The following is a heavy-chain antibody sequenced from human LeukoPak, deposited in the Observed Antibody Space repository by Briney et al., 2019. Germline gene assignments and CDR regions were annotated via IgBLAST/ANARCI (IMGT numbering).Heavy chain of an antibody. V-gene: IGHV3-64D*06. D-gene: IGHD3-10*01. J-gene: IGHJ4*02. CDR3: VKGLTYYYGSGSYPFDY. CDR2: ISSNRGST. CDR1: GFTFSSYA. Sequence: GGSLRLSCSASGFTFSSYAMHWVRQAPGKGLEYVSAISSNRGSTYYADSVKGRFTISRDNSKNTLYLQMSSLRAEDTAVYYCVKGLTYYYGSGSYPFDYWGQGTLVTVSS.